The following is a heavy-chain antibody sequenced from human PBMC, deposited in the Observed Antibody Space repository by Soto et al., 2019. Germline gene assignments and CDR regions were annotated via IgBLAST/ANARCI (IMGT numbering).Heavy chain of an antibody. Sequence: EVQLVESGGSLVQPGGSLRLSCAASGFTFSSYAMHWVRQAPGKGLEYVSAISSNGGSIYYGNSVKGRFAISRDNSKNTLYLQMGSLRAEDMPVYYCARLHNYLYALDVWGQGTTVTVSS. J-gene: IGHJ6*02. CDR1: GFTFSSYA. V-gene: IGHV3-64*01. CDR3: ARLHNYLYALDV. D-gene: IGHD4-4*01. CDR2: ISSNGGSI.